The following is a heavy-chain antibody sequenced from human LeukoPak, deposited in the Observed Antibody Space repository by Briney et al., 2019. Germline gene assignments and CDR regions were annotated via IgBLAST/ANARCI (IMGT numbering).Heavy chain of an antibody. D-gene: IGHD1-26*01. CDR2: IYYSGST. Sequence: SETLSLTCNVSGGSISSYYWSWIRQPPGKGLEWIGYIYYSGSTNYNPPLKSRVTISVDTSKNQFSLKLSSVTAADTAVYYCAGRYSGSYDYWGQGTLVTVSS. J-gene: IGHJ4*02. V-gene: IGHV4-59*12. CDR3: AGRYSGSYDY. CDR1: GGSISSYY.